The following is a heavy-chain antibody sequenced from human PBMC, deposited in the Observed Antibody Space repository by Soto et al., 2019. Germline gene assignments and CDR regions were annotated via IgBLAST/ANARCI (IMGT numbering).Heavy chain of an antibody. CDR3: ARGIGDIVVVPAAKGPSWFDP. D-gene: IGHD2-2*01. J-gene: IGHJ5*02. Sequence: PSETLSLTCAVYGGSFSGYYWSWIRQPPGKGLEWIGEINHSGSTNYNPSLKSRVTISVDTSKNQFSLKLSSVTAADTAVYYCARGIGDIVVVPAAKGPSWFDPWGQGTLVTVSS. CDR2: INHSGST. V-gene: IGHV4-34*01. CDR1: GGSFSGYY.